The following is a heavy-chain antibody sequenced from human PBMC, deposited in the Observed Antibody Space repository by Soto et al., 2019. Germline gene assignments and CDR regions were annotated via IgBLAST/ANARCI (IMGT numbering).Heavy chain of an antibody. V-gene: IGHV3-30*18. Sequence: QVKLVESGGCVVQPGTSLRLSCAASGFNFSEYAMNWVRKSPGKGLEWLAIMYFEGSNKYSANSVKGRFTISRDNSKNTLYLQMNDLIPEDTGVDYCAKEWANLVDARFVGSWGQGTQVTVSS. CDR3: AKEWANLVDARFVGS. J-gene: IGHJ4*02. D-gene: IGHD1-26*01. CDR1: GFNFSEYA. CDR2: MYFEGSNK.